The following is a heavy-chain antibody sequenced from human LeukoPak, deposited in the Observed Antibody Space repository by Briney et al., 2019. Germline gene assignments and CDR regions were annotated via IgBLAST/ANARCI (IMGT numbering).Heavy chain of an antibody. CDR2: ISPYNGNT. J-gene: IGHJ4*02. CDR3: ARGGQDGKLDY. CDR1: GYTFSDYG. D-gene: IGHD5-24*01. V-gene: IGHV1-18*04. Sequence: GASVKVSCKTSGYTFSDYGISWVRQAPGQGLEWMGWISPYNGNTNLAQKFQGRVTMTTDTSTNTAYMELRSLRSDDTAMYYCARGGQDGKLDYWGQGTLVTVSS.